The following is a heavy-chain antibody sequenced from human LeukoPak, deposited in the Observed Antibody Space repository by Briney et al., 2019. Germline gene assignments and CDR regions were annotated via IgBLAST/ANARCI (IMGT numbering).Heavy chain of an antibody. CDR1: GYTFTGYH. Sequence: EASVKVSCKASGYTFTGYHMHWVRRAPGQGLEWMGRINPNSGDTNYAQKFQGRVTMTRDTSISTAYMELSRLRSDDTAVYYCARDYCSSTSCLFDHWGQGALVTVSS. V-gene: IGHV1-2*06. CDR2: INPNSGDT. CDR3: ARDYCSSTSCLFDH. D-gene: IGHD2-2*01. J-gene: IGHJ4*02.